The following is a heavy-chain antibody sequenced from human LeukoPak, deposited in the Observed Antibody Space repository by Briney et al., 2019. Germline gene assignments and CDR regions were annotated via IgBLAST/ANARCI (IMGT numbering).Heavy chain of an antibody. CDR3: ARGRRRYGGSGSYYTPFDY. V-gene: IGHV4-34*01. D-gene: IGHD3-10*01. J-gene: IGHJ4*02. CDR1: VGSFSGYY. CDR2: INHSGST. Sequence: PSETLSLTCAVYVGSFSGYYWSWIRQPPGKGLEGIGEINHSGSTNYNPSLKSRVTISVDTSKNQFSLKLSSVTAADTAVYYCARGRRRYGGSGSYYTPFDYWGQGTLVTVSS.